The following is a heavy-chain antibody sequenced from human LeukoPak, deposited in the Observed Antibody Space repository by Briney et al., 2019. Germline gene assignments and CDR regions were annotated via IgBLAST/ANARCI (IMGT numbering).Heavy chain of an antibody. CDR2: IYYSGST. D-gene: IGHD3-3*01. CDR3: ARHVRGRGIFGVVLDY. Sequence: SETLSPTCTVSGGSISSSSYYWGWIRQPPGKGLEWIGSIYYSGSTYYNPSLKSRVTIFVDTSKNQFSLKLSSVTAADTAVYYCARHVRGRGIFGVVLDYWGQGTLDTVSS. V-gene: IGHV4-39*01. J-gene: IGHJ4*02. CDR1: GGSISSSSYY.